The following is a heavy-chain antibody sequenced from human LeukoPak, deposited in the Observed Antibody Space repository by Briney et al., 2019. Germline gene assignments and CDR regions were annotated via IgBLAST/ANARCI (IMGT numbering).Heavy chain of an antibody. CDR3: ARLSDYGGKVDY. Sequence: SVKVSCKASGYTFASYAISSVRQAPGQGLEWRGRITPILGLANYAKNFQGKVTNTADKPQSTAYMELSSLRSEDTAGYYCARLSDYGGKVDYWGQGTLVTVSS. D-gene: IGHD4-23*01. CDR2: ITPILGLA. CDR1: GYTFASYA. V-gene: IGHV1-69*04. J-gene: IGHJ4*02.